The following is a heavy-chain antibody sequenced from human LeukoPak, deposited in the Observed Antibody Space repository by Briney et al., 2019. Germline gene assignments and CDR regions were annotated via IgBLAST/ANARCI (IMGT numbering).Heavy chain of an antibody. J-gene: IGHJ4*02. Sequence: SETLSLTCTVSGDSISSGDYYWSWIRQPAGKGLEWIGRISSSGSTNYNPSLKSRVTMSVDTSKNQFSLKLSSVTAADTAVYYCARGGVGATGLDFDYWGQGTLVTVSS. CDR3: ARGGVGATGLDFDY. CDR1: GDSISSGDYY. D-gene: IGHD1-26*01. V-gene: IGHV4-61*02. CDR2: ISSSGST.